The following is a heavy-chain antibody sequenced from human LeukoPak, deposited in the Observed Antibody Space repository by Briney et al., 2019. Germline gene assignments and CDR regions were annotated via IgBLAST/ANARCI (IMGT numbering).Heavy chain of an antibody. CDR2: IIPIFGTA. CDR1: GGTFSSYA. J-gene: IGHJ4*02. Sequence: SVKVSCKASGGTFSSYAISWVRQAPGQGLEWMGGIIPIFGTANYAQKFQGRVTITADESTSTAYMELSSLRSEDTAVYYCARVRYYDFWSGYPFDYWGQGTLVTVSS. D-gene: IGHD3-3*01. V-gene: IGHV1-69*13. CDR3: ARVRYYDFWSGYPFDY.